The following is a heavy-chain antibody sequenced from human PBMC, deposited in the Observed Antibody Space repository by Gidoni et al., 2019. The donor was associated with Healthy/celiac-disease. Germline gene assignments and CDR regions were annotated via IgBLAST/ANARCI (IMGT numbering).Heavy chain of an antibody. J-gene: IGHJ3*02. CDR3: ARGQGIAVAGPGAFDI. Sequence: QVQLVESRGGLVKPGGSLRLSCSASGFTFSDYYMSWIRQAPGKGLEWVSYISSSSSYTNYADSVKGRFTISRDNAKNSLYLQMNSLRAEDTAVYYCARGQGIAVAGPGAFDIWGQGTMVTVSS. D-gene: IGHD6-19*01. CDR2: ISSSSSYT. V-gene: IGHV3-11*06. CDR1: GFTFSDYY.